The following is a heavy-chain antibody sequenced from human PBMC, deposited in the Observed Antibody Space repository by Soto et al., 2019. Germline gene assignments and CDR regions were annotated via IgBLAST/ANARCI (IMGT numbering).Heavy chain of an antibody. V-gene: IGHV4-59*01. CDR2: MYYSWTT. J-gene: IGHJ4*02. CDR1: GASIKSYD. D-gene: IGHD2-15*01. CDR3: AAAYDY. Sequence: QVQLQESGPGLVKPSETLSLTCTVSGASIKSYDWYWMRQFPGKGLGRIGNMYYSWTTNYNPSPQSRVTLSVYTSKNQFSLKLTYGTAADTAVYYCAAAYDYWGQGTLVTVSS.